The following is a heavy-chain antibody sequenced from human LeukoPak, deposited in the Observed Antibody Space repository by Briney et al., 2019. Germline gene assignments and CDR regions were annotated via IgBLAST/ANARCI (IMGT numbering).Heavy chain of an antibody. CDR2: INPNSGGT. CDR3: ARALTGLRGEFDY. D-gene: IGHD4-17*01. V-gene: IGHV1-2*02. J-gene: IGHJ4*02. CDR1: GYTFTGYY. Sequence: RASVKVSCTASGYTFTGYYMHWVRQAPGQGLEWMGWINPNSGGTNYAQKFQGRVTMTRDTSISTAYMELSRLRSDDTAVYYCARALTGLRGEFDYWGQGTLVTVSS.